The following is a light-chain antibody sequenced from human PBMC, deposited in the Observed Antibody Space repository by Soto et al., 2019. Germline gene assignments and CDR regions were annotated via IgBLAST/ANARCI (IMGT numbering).Light chain of an antibody. CDR1: QSISNW. Sequence: DIQMTQSPSTLPASVGDRVTITCRASQSISNWLAWYQPKPGTAPKLLIYAASTLQSGVPSRFSGSGSGTDFTLTISCRQSADFATYYCQQYYSYPRTFGQGTKVDIK. V-gene: IGKV1-5*01. CDR3: QQYYSYPRT. CDR2: AAS. J-gene: IGKJ1*01.